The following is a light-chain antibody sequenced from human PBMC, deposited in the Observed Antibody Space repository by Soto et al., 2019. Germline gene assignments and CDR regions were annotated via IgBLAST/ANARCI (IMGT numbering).Light chain of an antibody. CDR3: QQSYSTSWT. CDR1: QSISSY. J-gene: IGKJ1*01. V-gene: IGKV1-39*01. Sequence: DIQVTQSPSSLCASVGDRFTSPCRASQSISSYLNWYQQKPGKAPKLLIYAASSLQSGVPSRFSGSGSGTDFTLTISSLQPEDFAPYYCQQSYSTSWTFGQGTKVDIK. CDR2: AAS.